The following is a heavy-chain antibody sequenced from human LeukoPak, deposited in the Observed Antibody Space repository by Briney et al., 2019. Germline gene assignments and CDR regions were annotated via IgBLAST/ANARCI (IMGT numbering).Heavy chain of an antibody. J-gene: IGHJ6*02. CDR2: ISAYNGNT. Sequence: ASVKVSCKASGYTFTSYGIGWVRQAPGQGLEWMGWISAYNGNTNYAQKLQGRVTMTTDTSTSTAYMELRSLRSDDTAVYYCARGGGSYFYYYYGMDIWGQGTTVTVSS. CDR3: ARGGGSYFYYYYGMDI. CDR1: GYTFTSYG. D-gene: IGHD1-26*01. V-gene: IGHV1-18*01.